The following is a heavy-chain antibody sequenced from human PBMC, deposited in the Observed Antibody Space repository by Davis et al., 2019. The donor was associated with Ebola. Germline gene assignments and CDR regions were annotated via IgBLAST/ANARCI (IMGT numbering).Heavy chain of an antibody. CDR3: ARVGKYSSSWYLQH. D-gene: IGHD6-13*01. V-gene: IGHV7-4-1*02. J-gene: IGHJ1*01. CDR1: GGTFSSYA. Sequence: ASVKVSCKASGGTFSSYAISWVRQAPGQGLEWMGWINTNTGNPTYAQGFTGRFVFSLDTSVSTAYLQISSLKAEDTAVYYCARVGKYSSSWYLQHWGQGTLVTVSS. CDR2: INTNTGNP.